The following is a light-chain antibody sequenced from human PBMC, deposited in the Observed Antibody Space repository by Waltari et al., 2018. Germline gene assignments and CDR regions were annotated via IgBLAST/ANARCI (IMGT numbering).Light chain of an antibody. V-gene: IGLV2-14*03. J-gene: IGLJ3*02. CDR2: DVS. CDR1: NSDIGGYKF. CDR3: SSYSGTTTFVL. Sequence: QSGLTQPASVSGSPGQSITITCTGTNSDIGGYKFVSWYKEHPGKVPKPILFDVSERPSGVPNPVSGSKSGNTASLTISGLQAEDEAHYYCSSYSGTTTFVLFGGGTKLTVL.